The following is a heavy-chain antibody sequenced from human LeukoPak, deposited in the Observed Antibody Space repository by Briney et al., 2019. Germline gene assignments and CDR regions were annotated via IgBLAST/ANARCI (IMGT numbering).Heavy chain of an antibody. V-gene: IGHV1-2*02. D-gene: IGHD6-19*01. CDR2: INPNSGGT. J-gene: IGHJ6*02. CDR3: AREEIAVAGHYGMDV. Sequence: ASVKVCCKASGYTFTGYYMHWVRQAPGQGLEWMGWINPNSGGTNYAQKFQGRVTMTRDTSISTAYMELSRLRSDDTAVYYCAREEIAVAGHYGMDVWAKGPRSPSP. CDR1: GYTFTGYY.